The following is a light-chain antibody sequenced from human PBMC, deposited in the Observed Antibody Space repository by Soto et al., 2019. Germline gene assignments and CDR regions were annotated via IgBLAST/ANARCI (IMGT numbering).Light chain of an antibody. V-gene: IGLV2-14*03. Sequence: QSVLTQPASVSGSPGQSITISCTGTSSDVGGYNYVSWYQQHPDKAPRLMIYDVSNRPSGVSDRFSGSKSGDTASLTISGLQAEDEADYYCTSFTSRHTYVFGTGTKVTLL. CDR3: TSFTSRHTYV. CDR2: DVS. J-gene: IGLJ1*01. CDR1: SSDVGGYNY.